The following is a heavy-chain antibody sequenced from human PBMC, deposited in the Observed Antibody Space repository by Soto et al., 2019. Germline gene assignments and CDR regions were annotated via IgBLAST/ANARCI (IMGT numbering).Heavy chain of an antibody. D-gene: IGHD2-2*01. CDR3: AREIVVVPAAPDAFDI. CDR2: ISAYNGNT. CDR1: GYTFTSYG. J-gene: IGHJ3*02. Sequence: ASVKVSCKASGYTFTSYGISWVRQAPGQGLEWMGWISAYNGNTNYAQKLQGRVTMTTDTSTSTAYMELRSLRSDDTAVYYCAREIVVVPAAPDAFDIWGQGTMVTVSS. V-gene: IGHV1-18*01.